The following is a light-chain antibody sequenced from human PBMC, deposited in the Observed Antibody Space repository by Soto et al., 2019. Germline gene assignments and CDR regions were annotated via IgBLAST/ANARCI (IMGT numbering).Light chain of an antibody. J-gene: IGKJ1*01. CDR3: QHYNTWPWT. CDR1: QSVNSN. Sequence: EIVLTQSASTLSWSPGERATPSCWASQSVNSNLAWYRQKLGQAPRVLIYGASTRATGIPARFSGSGYETEFILTISSLQSEDSATYYCQHYNTWPWTFGQGTKVDIK. V-gene: IGKV3-15*01. CDR2: GAS.